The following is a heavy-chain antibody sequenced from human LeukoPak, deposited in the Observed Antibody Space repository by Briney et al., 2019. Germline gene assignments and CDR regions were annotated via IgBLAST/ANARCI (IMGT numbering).Heavy chain of an antibody. CDR2: ISYDGSSK. Sequence: GGSLRLSCAASGFTFSSYAMHWVRQAPGKGLEWVAVISYDGSSKYYADSVKGRFTISRDNSKNTLYLQMNSLRADDTAVYSCARGPLELLYFDYWGQGTLVTVSS. D-gene: IGHD1-7*01. V-gene: IGHV3-30*04. CDR1: GFTFSSYA. J-gene: IGHJ4*02. CDR3: ARGPLELLYFDY.